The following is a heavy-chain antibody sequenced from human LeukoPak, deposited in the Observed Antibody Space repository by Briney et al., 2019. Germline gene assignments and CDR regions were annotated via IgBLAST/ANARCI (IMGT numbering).Heavy chain of an antibody. J-gene: IGHJ4*02. CDR3: ARSTYGWLQSYGDY. Sequence: SVKVSCKASGGTFSSYAISWVRQAPGQGLEWMGRIIPIFGTANYAQKLQGRVTITTDESTSTAYMQLSSLRSEDTAVYYCARSTYGWLQSYGDYWGQGTLVTVSS. CDR1: GGTFSSYA. CDR2: IIPIFGTA. V-gene: IGHV1-69*05. D-gene: IGHD5-24*01.